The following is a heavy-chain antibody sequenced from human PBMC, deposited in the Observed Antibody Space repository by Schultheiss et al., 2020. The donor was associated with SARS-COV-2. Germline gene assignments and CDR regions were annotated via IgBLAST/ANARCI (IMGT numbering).Heavy chain of an antibody. CDR1: GGSISSYY. V-gene: IGHV3-11*06. J-gene: IGHJ4*02. CDR2: ISSSSSYT. D-gene: IGHD3-3*01. Sequence: LSLTCTVSGGSISSYYWSWIRQAPGKGLEWVSYISSSSSYTNYADSVKGRFTISRDNSKDTLYLQMNSLRAEDTAVYYCARNYYDFWSGYSGFDYWGQGTLVTVSS. CDR3: ARNYYDFWSGYSGFDY.